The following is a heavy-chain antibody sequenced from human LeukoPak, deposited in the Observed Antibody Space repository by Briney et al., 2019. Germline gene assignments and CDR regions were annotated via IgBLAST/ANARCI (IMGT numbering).Heavy chain of an antibody. CDR2: ISAYNGNT. J-gene: IGHJ3*02. Sequence: ASVKVSCKASGYTFTSYGISWVRQAPGQGLEWMGWISAYNGNTNYAQKLQGRVTMTTDTSASTAYMELSSLRSEDTAVYYCARARYDSSGYYWYAFDIWGQGTMVTVSS. V-gene: IGHV1-18*01. CDR3: ARARYDSSGYYWYAFDI. D-gene: IGHD3-22*01. CDR1: GYTFTSYG.